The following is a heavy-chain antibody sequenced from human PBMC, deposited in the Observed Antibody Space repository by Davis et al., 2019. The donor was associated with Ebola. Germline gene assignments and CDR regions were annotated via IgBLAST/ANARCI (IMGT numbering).Heavy chain of an antibody. Sequence: GGSLRLSCKGSGYTFANYWIGWVRQMPGKGLEWMGIIYPGDSDTRYSPSFQGLVTTSFDRSIAAAYLQWDSLKASDSAIYYCASGMMGFRFDYWGQGTPVTVSS. D-gene: IGHD1-26*01. V-gene: IGHV5-51*01. CDR1: GYTFANYW. CDR3: ASGMMGFRFDY. J-gene: IGHJ4*02. CDR2: IYPGDSDT.